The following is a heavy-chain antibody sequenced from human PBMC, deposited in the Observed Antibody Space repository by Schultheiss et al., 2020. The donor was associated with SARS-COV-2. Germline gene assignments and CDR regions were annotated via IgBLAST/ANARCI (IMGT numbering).Heavy chain of an antibody. CDR2: ISYDGSNK. D-gene: IGHD3-22*01. V-gene: IGHV3-30*18. CDR3: AKSFGYDSRD. J-gene: IGHJ4*02. CDR1: GFTFSSYA. Sequence: GGSLRLSFAASGFTFSSYAMSWVRQPPGKGLEWVAVISYDGSNKYYGDSVKGRFTISRDNSKNTLYLQMNSLRAEDTAVYYCAKSFGYDSRDWGQGTLVTVSS.